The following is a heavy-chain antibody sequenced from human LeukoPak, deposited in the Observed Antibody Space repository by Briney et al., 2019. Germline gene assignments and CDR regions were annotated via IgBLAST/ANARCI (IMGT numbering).Heavy chain of an antibody. CDR3: ARELRYSSSWEGPDY. CDR2: INAGNGNT. Sequence: ASVKVSCKASGYTFTSYGISWVRQAPGQGLEWMGWINAGNGNTKYSQKFQGRVTITRDTSASTAHMELSSLRSEDTAVYYCARELRYSSSWEGPDYWGQGTLVTVSS. CDR1: GYTFTSYG. J-gene: IGHJ4*02. D-gene: IGHD6-13*01. V-gene: IGHV1-3*01.